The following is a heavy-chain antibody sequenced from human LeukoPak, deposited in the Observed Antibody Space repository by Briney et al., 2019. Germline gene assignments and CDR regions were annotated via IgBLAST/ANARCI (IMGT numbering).Heavy chain of an antibody. CDR2: ISAYNGYT. V-gene: IGHV1-18*01. CDR3: ARVAQHRYYFDSSDYRYYFDY. Sequence: GASVKVSCTASGYTFTSYGITWVRQAPGQGFEWMGWISAYNGYTNYAQMLQGRVTMTTDTSTTTAYMELRSLRSDDTAVYYCARVAQHRYYFDSSDYRYYFDYWGQGTLVTVSS. D-gene: IGHD3-22*01. CDR1: GYTFTSYG. J-gene: IGHJ4*02.